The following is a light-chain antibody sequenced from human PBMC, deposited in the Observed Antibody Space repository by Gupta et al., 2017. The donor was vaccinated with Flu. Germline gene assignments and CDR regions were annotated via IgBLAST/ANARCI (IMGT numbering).Light chain of an antibody. Sequence: DIQLTQSPSSLSASVGDRVTITCRASQSINSFLKWYQQKPGKAPKLLIYAASNLQSGVPSSCRGGGAGTEGMSTISSVEPEDCATEECKKSYTTTPTFGQGTKVEIK. CDR2: AAS. CDR3: KKSYTTTPT. J-gene: IGKJ1*01. CDR1: QSINSF. V-gene: IGKV1-39*01.